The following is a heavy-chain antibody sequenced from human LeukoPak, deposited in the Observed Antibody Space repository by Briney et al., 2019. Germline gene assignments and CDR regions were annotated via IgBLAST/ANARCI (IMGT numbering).Heavy chain of an antibody. Sequence: SETLSLTCAVYGGSFSGYYWSWIRQPPGKGLEWIGEINHSGSTNYNPSLKSRVTISVDTSKNQFSLKLSSVTAADTAVYYCTRMVTTYNGGNYYYYGMDVWGQGTTVTVSS. V-gene: IGHV4-34*01. CDR3: TRMVTTYNGGNYYYYGMDV. D-gene: IGHD4-17*01. CDR1: GGSFSGYY. J-gene: IGHJ6*02. CDR2: INHSGST.